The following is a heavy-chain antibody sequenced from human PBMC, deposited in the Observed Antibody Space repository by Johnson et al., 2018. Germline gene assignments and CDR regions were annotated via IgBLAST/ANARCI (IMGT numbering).Heavy chain of an antibody. CDR1: GFIFNKYN. CDR2: ISSSGSYS. D-gene: IGHD1-26*01. Sequence: VQLVQSGGGLVKPGGSLRLSCAASGFIFNKYNMNWVRQAPGQGLEWVSSISSSGSYSDYADSVKGRFTISRDNAKNSLFLQMNSLRAEDTAVYYCAARSGTYGGGGTFDIGGQGTMVTVSS. J-gene: IGHJ3*02. CDR3: AARSGTYGGGGTFDI. V-gene: IGHV3-21*01.